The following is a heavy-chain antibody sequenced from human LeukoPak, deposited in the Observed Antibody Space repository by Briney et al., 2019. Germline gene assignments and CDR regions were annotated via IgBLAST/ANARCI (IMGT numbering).Heavy chain of an antibody. J-gene: IGHJ2*01. CDR3: ARATMIVGQNWYFDL. Sequence: SETLSLTCTVSGGSVSSGSYYWSWIRQPPGKGLEWIGYIYYSGSTNYNPSLKSRVTISVDTSKNQFSLKLSSVTAADTAVYYCARATMIVGQNWYFDLWGRGTLVTVSS. CDR2: IYYSGST. V-gene: IGHV4-61*01. D-gene: IGHD3-22*01. CDR1: GGSVSSGSYY.